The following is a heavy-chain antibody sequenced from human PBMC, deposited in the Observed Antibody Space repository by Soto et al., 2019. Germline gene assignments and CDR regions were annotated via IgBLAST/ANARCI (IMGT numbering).Heavy chain of an antibody. CDR1: GFTFSNYA. CDR3: AKERLGRGIDY. D-gene: IGHD3-10*01. CDR2: VNNGGGGT. Sequence: EVLLLDSGGGLVQPGGSLRLSCAASGFTFSNYAMTWVRQAPGKGPEWISTVNNGGGGTYYADSVKGRFTISRVNSKNTLYLQVSSLRAEDTAVYYCAKERLGRGIDYWGQGILVTVSS. J-gene: IGHJ4*02. V-gene: IGHV3-23*01.